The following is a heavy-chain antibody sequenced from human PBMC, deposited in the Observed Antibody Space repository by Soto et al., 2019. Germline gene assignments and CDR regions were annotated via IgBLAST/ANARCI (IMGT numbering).Heavy chain of an antibody. V-gene: IGHV4-34*01. Sequence: SETLSLTCAVYGGSFSGYYWSWIRQPPGKGLEWIGEINHSGSTNYNPSLKSRVTISVDTSKNQFSLKLSSVTAADTAVYYCARGHAAGGKLRRYYFDYWGQGTLVTVSS. CDR1: GGSFSGYY. J-gene: IGHJ4*02. D-gene: IGHD2-15*01. CDR2: INHSGST. CDR3: ARGHAAGGKLRRYYFDY.